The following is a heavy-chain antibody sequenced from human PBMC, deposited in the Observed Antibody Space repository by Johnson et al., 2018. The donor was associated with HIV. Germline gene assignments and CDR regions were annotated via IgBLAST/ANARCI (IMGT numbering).Heavy chain of an antibody. CDR1: GFTFSSYA. J-gene: IGHJ3*02. Sequence: LVESGGGLVQPGRSLRLSCAASGFTFSSYAMHWVRQAPGKGLEWVAVISYDGSNKYYADSVKGRFTISRDNSKNTLYLQMNSLRAEDTAVYYCARVRSSSAYAFDIWGQGTMVTVSS. CDR2: ISYDGSNK. V-gene: IGHV3-30*04. D-gene: IGHD6-13*01. CDR3: ARVRSSSAYAFDI.